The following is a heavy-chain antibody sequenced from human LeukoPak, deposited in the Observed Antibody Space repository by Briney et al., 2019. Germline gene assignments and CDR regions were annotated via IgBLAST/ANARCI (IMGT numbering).Heavy chain of an antibody. V-gene: IGHV4-39*07. CDR3: ARTSRRIHIYSSGWYYFDY. J-gene: IGHJ4*02. CDR2: IYYSGST. CDR1: GGSISSSSYY. Sequence: SETLSLTCTVSGGSISSSSYYWGWIRQPPGKGLEWIGSIYYSGSTYYNPSLKSRVTISVDTSKNQFSLKLNSVTAADTAVYYCARTSRRIHIYSSGWYYFDYWGQGTLVTVSS. D-gene: IGHD6-19*01.